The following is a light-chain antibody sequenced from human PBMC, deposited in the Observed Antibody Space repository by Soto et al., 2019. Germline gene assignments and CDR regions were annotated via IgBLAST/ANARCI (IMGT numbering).Light chain of an antibody. V-gene: IGLV2-14*01. Sequence: QSALTQPASGSGYPGQSITISCTGTRNDVGDYNYVSWYQHYPGKVPNLIIFEVAHRPSGVSNRFSASKSGNTATLTISVRQPGDEAAYYCASYTSANTWVFGGGTKVTVL. CDR3: ASYTSANTWV. CDR2: EVA. CDR1: RNDVGDYNY. J-gene: IGLJ3*02.